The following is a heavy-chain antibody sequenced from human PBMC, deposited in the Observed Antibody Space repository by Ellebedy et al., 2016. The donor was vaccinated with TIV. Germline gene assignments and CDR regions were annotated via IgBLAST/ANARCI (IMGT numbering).Heavy chain of an antibody. J-gene: IGHJ4*02. CDR3: ARVRWSGGSCNYFDY. D-gene: IGHD2-15*01. V-gene: IGHV3-7*03. Sequence: PGGSLRLSCAASGFTFSRFWMARVRQAPGKGLEWVANIKQDGSEKYYVDSVKGRFTISRDNAKNSLYLQMNSLRAEDTAVYYCARVRWSGGSCNYFDYWGQGTLVTVSS. CDR2: IKQDGSEK. CDR1: GFTFSRFW.